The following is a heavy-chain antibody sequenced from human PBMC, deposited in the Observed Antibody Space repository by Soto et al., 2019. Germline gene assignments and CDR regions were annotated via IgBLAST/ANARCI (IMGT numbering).Heavy chain of an antibody. Sequence: PSETLSLTCAVYGGSSSGWYWTWIRQSPVKGLEWIGEISSGSTNYNPSLKSRVTISADMSKNQFSLKLTSVTAADTAIYYCARGPYSRGVGATNPSNWGQGTQATVSS. V-gene: IGHV4-34*01. J-gene: IGHJ4*02. D-gene: IGHD1-26*01. CDR1: GGSSSGWY. CDR2: ISSGST. CDR3: ARGPYSRGVGATNPSN.